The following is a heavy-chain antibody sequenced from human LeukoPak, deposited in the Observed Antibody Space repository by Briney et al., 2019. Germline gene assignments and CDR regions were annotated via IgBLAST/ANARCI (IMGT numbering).Heavy chain of an antibody. J-gene: IGHJ4*02. D-gene: IGHD6-6*01. CDR2: ISSSGSTI. CDR3: ARPEYSISSLDY. V-gene: IGHV3-11*01. Sequence: GGSLRLSCAASGFTFSDYYMSWIRQAPGEGLEWVSYISSSGSTIYYADSVKGRFTISRDNAKNSLYLQMNSLRAEDTAVYYCARPEYSISSLDYWGQGTLVTVSS. CDR1: GFTFSDYY.